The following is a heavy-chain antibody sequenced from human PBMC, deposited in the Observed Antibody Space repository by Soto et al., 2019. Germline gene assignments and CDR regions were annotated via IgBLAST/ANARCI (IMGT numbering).Heavy chain of an antibody. CDR3: ARTSSGWGVFFDY. D-gene: IGHD6-19*01. Sequence: SETLSLTCTVSGGSISSYYWSWIRQPPGKGLEWIGYIYYSGSTNYNPSLKSRVTISVDTSKNQFSLKLSSVTAAGTAVYYCARTSSGWGVFFDYWGQGTLVTVSS. V-gene: IGHV4-59*01. J-gene: IGHJ4*02. CDR2: IYYSGST. CDR1: GGSISSYY.